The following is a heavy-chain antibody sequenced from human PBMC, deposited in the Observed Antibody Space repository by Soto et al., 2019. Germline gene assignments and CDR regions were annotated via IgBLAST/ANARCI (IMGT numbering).Heavy chain of an antibody. Sequence: SETLSLTCAVYGGSFSGYYWSWIRQPPGKGLEWIGEINHSGSTNYNPPLKSRVTISVDTSKNQFSLKLSSVTAADTAVYYCATEMATPTAIWGQGTMVTVSS. CDR3: ATEMATPTAI. J-gene: IGHJ3*02. CDR2: INHSGST. D-gene: IGHD5-12*01. CDR1: GGSFSGYY. V-gene: IGHV4-34*01.